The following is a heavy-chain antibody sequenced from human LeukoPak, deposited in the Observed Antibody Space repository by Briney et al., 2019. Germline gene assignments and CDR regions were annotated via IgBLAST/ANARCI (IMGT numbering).Heavy chain of an antibody. CDR2: INPNSGGT. J-gene: IGHJ3*02. CDR1: GYTFTGYY. V-gene: IGHV1-2*06. D-gene: IGHD3-22*01. CDR3: ARDPVYYDSSGYNDAFDI. Sequence: ASVKVSCKASGYTFTGYYMHWVRQAPGQGLEWMGRINPNSGGTNYAQKFQGRVTMTRDTSISTAHMGLSRLRSDDTAVYYCARDPVYYDSSGYNDAFDIWGQGTMVTVSS.